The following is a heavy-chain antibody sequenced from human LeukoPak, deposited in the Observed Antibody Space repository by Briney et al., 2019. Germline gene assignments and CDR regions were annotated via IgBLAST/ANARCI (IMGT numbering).Heavy chain of an antibody. D-gene: IGHD6-19*01. CDR2: ITWNGGST. J-gene: IGHJ4*02. V-gene: IGHV3-43D*03. CDR3: AKDQWLVGGYYFDS. Sequence: GGSLRLSCAASGFTFDDYAMHWVRQAPGKGLECVSHITWNGGSTYYADSVKGRFTISRDNSKNSLYLQMNGLRTEDTALYYCAKDQWLVGGYYFDSWGQGTLVTVSS. CDR1: GFTFDDYA.